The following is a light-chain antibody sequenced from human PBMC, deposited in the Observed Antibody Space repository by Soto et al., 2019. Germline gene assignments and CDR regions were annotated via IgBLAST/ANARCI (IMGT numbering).Light chain of an antibody. Sequence: DIQMTQSPSTLSAAVGDRVTITCRASQLISSWLAWYQQKPGKAPKLLIYDASSLESGVPSRFSGSGSGTEFTLTISSLQPDDFVTYYCQQYNSYSQTFGQGTKVEIK. CDR3: QQYNSYSQT. CDR2: DAS. CDR1: QLISSW. V-gene: IGKV1-5*01. J-gene: IGKJ1*01.